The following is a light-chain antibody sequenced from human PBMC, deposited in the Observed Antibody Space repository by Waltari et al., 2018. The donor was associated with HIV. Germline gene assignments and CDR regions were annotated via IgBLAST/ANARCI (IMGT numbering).Light chain of an antibody. Sequence: SYVLTQPPSVSVAPGQTARITCGGHNIGSRSVHWYLQRPGQAPVLVVYDDSDRPSGISERLSGSNSGDTATLTISRVEGGDEADYYCQVWDGSSDHGIFGGGAKLTVL. CDR3: QVWDGSSDHGI. V-gene: IGLV3-21*02. CDR1: NIGSRS. CDR2: DDS. J-gene: IGLJ2*01.